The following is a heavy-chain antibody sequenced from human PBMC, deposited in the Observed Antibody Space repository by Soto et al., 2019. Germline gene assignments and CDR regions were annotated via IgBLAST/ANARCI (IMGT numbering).Heavy chain of an antibody. Sequence: PSQTLSLTCAISGDSVSSKSATWNWIRQFPSRGLEWLGRTYYRSKWHNEYAVSVKSRITINPDTSKNQFSLQLNSVTPEDTAVYYCAASRGNYYDSSGYYPYDAFDIWGQGTMVTVSS. D-gene: IGHD3-22*01. J-gene: IGHJ3*02. CDR3: AASRGNYYDSSGYYPYDAFDI. V-gene: IGHV6-1*01. CDR2: TYYRSKWHN. CDR1: GDSVSSKSAT.